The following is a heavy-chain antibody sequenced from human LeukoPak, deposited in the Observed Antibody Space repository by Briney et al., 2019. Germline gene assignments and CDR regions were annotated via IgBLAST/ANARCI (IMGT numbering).Heavy chain of an antibody. D-gene: IGHD6-13*01. CDR2: INPNSGGT. CDR1: GYTFTGYY. CDR3: ARDQGGYYSSSWVFDY. J-gene: IGHJ4*02. Sequence: SVKVSCKASGYTFTGYYMHWVRQAPGQGLEWMGWINPNSGGTNYAQKFQGRVTMTRDTSISTAYMELSRLRSDDTAVYYCARDQGGYYSSSWVFDYWGQGTLVTVSS. V-gene: IGHV1-2*02.